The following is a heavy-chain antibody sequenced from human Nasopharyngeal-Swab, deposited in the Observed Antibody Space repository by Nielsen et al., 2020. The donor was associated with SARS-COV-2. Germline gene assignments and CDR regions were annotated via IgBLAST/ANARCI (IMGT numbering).Heavy chain of an antibody. CDR2: INHSGST. V-gene: IGHV4-34*01. Sequence: SETLSLTCAVYGGSFSGYYWSWIRQPPGKGLEWIGEINHSGSTNYNPSLKSRVTISVDTSKNQFSLKLSSVTAADTAVYYCARGWGSNWNYPIYYYCYGMDVWGQGTTVTVSS. CDR3: ARGWGSNWNYPIYYYCYGMDV. J-gene: IGHJ6*02. CDR1: GGSFSGYY. D-gene: IGHD1-7*01.